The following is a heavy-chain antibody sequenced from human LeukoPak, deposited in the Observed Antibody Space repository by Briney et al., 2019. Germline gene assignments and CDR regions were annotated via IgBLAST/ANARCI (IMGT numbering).Heavy chain of an antibody. CDR3: ARDNSIGGRGWWFDP. CDR1: GFTFSSYA. D-gene: IGHD4-23*01. J-gene: IGHJ5*02. Sequence: GGSLRLSCAASGFTFSSYAMSWVRQAPGKGLEWVSAISGSGGSTIYAERFQGRIIMTRDMSTTTDYMELSSLRSEDTAVYYCARDNSIGGRGWWFDPWGQGTLVTVSS. CDR2: ISGSGGST. V-gene: IGHV3-23*01.